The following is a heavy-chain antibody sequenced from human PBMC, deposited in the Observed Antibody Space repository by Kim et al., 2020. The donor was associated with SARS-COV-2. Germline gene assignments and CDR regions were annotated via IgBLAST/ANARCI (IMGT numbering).Heavy chain of an antibody. CDR1: GFTFSSYA. CDR2: ISGSGGST. D-gene: IGHD3-9*01. V-gene: IGHV3-23*01. J-gene: IGHJ4*02. Sequence: GGSLRLSCAASGFTFSSYAMSWVRQAPGKGLEWVPAISGSGGSTYYADSVKGRFTISRDNSKNTLYLQMNSLRAEDTAVYYCAKAPLGLRYFDWLWDYWGQGTLVTVSS. CDR3: AKAPLGLRYFDWLWDY.